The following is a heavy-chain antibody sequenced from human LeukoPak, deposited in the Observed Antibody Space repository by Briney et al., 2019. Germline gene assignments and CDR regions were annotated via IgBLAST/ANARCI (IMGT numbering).Heavy chain of an antibody. CDR3: ARSYCSGGSCYPIDY. CDR1: GYTFTSYA. CDR2: INAGNGNT. D-gene: IGHD2-15*01. J-gene: IGHJ4*02. V-gene: IGHV1-3*01. Sequence: ASVKVSCKASGYTFTSYAMHWVRQSPGQGLEWMGWINAGNGNTKYSQKFQGRVTITRDTSASTAYMELSSLRSEDTAVYYCARSYCSGGSCYPIDYWGQGTLVTVSS.